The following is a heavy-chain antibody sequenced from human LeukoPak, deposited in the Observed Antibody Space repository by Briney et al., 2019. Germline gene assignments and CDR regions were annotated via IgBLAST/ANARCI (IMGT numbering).Heavy chain of an antibody. CDR1: GFTFSDYN. V-gene: IGHV3-11*01. CDR3: ARSIGLTGGGVDV. D-gene: IGHD3-9*01. J-gene: IGHJ6*02. CDR2: ITNGGSTI. Sequence: PGGSLRLSCAASGFTFSDYNMNWVRQAPGNGLEWVSYITNGGSTIHHADSVKGRFTISRDNAKKTLYLQMNSLRAEDTAVYYCARSIGLTGGGVDVWGQGTTVTVSS.